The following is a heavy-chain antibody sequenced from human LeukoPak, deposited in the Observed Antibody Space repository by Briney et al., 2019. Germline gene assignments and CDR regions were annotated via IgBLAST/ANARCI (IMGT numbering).Heavy chain of an antibody. CDR3: ARSLPYSSGWDFDY. CDR1: GGSISSSSYY. D-gene: IGHD6-19*01. J-gene: IGHJ4*02. V-gene: IGHV4-39*07. CDR2: IYYTGST. Sequence: SETLSLTCTVSGGSISSSSYYWGWIRQPPGKGLEWIGSIYYTGSTYYNPSLKSRVTILVDTSKNQFSLKLSSVTAADTAVYYCARSLPYSSGWDFDYWGQGTLVTVSS.